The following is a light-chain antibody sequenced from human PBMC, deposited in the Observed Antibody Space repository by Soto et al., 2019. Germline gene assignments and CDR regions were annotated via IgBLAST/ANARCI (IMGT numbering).Light chain of an antibody. CDR3: QQYNNWPPYT. J-gene: IGKJ2*01. V-gene: IGKV3-15*01. Sequence: EIVMTQSPATLSVSPGESATLSCRASQSVSSNLAWYQKKPGQAPRLLIYGASTRATGISARFSGSGSGTEFTLTISSLQSEDFAVYYCQQYNNWPPYTFGQGTKLEIK. CDR2: GAS. CDR1: QSVSSN.